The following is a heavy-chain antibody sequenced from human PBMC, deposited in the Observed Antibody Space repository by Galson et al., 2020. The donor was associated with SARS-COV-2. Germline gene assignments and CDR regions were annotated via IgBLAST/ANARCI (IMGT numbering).Heavy chain of an antibody. CDR3: STLTSTSAGDVAN. V-gene: IGHV3-74*01. Sequence: PGGSLRLSCAASGFTFSNYWMHWVRQAPGKALMWVSRINGDGSRTHYPSSVKGRFTISRDNAKNTFHLQMNSLRAEDTAVYYCSTLTSTSAGDVANWGPGTLVTVSS. CDR2: INGDGSRT. J-gene: IGHJ4*02. CDR1: GFTFSNYW. D-gene: IGHD2-2*01.